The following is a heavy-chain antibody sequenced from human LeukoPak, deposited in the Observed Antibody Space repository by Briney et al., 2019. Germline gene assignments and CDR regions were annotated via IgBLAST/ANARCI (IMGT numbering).Heavy chain of an antibody. CDR3: AKDRLDTSMIIES. V-gene: IGHV3-30*02. Sequence: GGSLRLSCAASGFNFRSYGMHWVRQTPGRGLEWVTFIRFDGSNKYCADSVKGRFTISRDNSKNTLSLQMDSLRAEDTAVYYCAKDRLDTSMIIESWGQGTLVSVSS. J-gene: IGHJ4*02. CDR2: IRFDGSNK. D-gene: IGHD5-18*01. CDR1: GFNFRSYG.